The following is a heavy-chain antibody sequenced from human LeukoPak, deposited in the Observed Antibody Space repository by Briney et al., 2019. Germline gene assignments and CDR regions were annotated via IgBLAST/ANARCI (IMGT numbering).Heavy chain of an antibody. CDR3: ARAGYYDSSGYYPGMDV. CDR2: IYSGGST. D-gene: IGHD3-22*01. J-gene: IGHJ6*02. Sequence: GGSLRLSCAASGFTVSSNYMSWVRQAPGKGLEWVSVIYSGGSTYYADSVKGRFTISRDNSKNTLYLQMNSLRAEDTAVYYCARAGYYDSSGYYPGMDVWGQGTTVTVSS. CDR1: GFTVSSNY. V-gene: IGHV3-53*01.